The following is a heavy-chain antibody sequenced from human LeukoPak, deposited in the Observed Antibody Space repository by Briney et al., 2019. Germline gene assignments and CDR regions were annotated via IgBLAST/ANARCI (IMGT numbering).Heavy chain of an antibody. D-gene: IGHD3-22*01. CDR3: ARDNFDSSDYPQTYYYYYMDV. CDR1: GFTFSRYS. CDR2: ISSTSTFI. Sequence: GGSLRLSCAASGFTFSRYSMNWVRQAPGKGLEWVASISSTSTFIYSADSVKGRFTISRDTAKNSLFLQMNSLRAEDTAIHYCARDNFDSSDYPQTYYYYYMDVWGKGTTATVSS. V-gene: IGHV3-21*01. J-gene: IGHJ6*03.